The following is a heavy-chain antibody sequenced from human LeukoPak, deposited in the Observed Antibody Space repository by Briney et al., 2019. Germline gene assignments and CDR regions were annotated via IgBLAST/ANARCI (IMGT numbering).Heavy chain of an antibody. CDR1: GGSISSSSYY. J-gene: IGHJ5*02. D-gene: IGHD6-6*01. V-gene: IGHV4-39*07. CDR3: ARDTHYSSSSNWFDP. CDR2: IYYSGST. Sequence: SETLSLTCTVSGGSISSSSYYWGWIRQPPGKGLEWIGSIYYSGSTYYNPSLKSRVTISVDTSKNQFSLKLSSVTAADTAVYYCARDTHYSSSSNWFDPWGQGTLVTVSS.